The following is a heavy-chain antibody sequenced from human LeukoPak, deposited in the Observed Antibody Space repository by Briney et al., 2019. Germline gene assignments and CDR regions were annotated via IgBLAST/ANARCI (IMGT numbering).Heavy chain of an antibody. Sequence: PSETLSITCAVYGGSFSGYYWSWIRQPPGKGLEWIGEINHSGSTNYNPSLKSRVTISVDTSKNQFSLRLSSVTAADTAVYYCARLQLERHVYFDYWGQGALVTVSS. CDR2: INHSGST. CDR1: GGSFSGYY. CDR3: ARLQLERHVYFDY. V-gene: IGHV4-34*01. D-gene: IGHD1-1*01. J-gene: IGHJ4*02.